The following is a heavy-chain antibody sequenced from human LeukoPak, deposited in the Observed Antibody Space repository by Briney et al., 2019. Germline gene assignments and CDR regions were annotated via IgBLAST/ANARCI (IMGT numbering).Heavy chain of an antibody. D-gene: IGHD5-18*01. CDR2: INHSGST. CDR3: ARDVGYSHSFDY. CDR1: GGSFSGYY. J-gene: IGHJ4*02. V-gene: IGHV4-34*01. Sequence: PSETLSLTCAVYGGSFSGYYWSWIRQPPGKGLEWIGEINHSGSTNYNPSLKSRVTISVDTSKNQFSLKLSSVTAADTAVYYCARDVGYSHSFDYWGQGTLVTVSS.